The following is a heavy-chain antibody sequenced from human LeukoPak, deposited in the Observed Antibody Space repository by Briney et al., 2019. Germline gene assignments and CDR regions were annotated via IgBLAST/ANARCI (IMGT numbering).Heavy chain of an antibody. D-gene: IGHD3-3*01. J-gene: IGHJ4*02. Sequence: GGSLTLSYEASGFPLIGLDIGWSRQAPGKGLEWVSTISGSGGITYYADSVKGRFTISRDNSKNMVYLQLNSLRVEDTAVYHCAQGHDFWRVTDYWGQGTLVTVSS. CDR3: AQGHDFWRVTDY. CDR2: ISGSGGIT. V-gene: IGHV3-23*01. CDR1: GFPLIGLD.